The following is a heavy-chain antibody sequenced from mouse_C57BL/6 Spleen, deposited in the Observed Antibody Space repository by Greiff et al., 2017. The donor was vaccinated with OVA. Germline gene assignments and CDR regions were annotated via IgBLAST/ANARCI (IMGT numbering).Heavy chain of an antibody. V-gene: IGHV3-6*01. CDR3: ARGGDYGNYEDYFDY. Sequence: DVQLQESGPGLVKPSQSLSLTCSVTGYSITSGYYWNWIRQFPGNKLEWMGYISYDGSNNYNPSLKNRISITRDTSKNQFFLKLNSVTTEDTATYYCARGGDYGNYEDYFDYWGQGTTLTVSS. D-gene: IGHD2-1*01. J-gene: IGHJ2*01. CDR1: GYSITSGYY. CDR2: ISYDGSN.